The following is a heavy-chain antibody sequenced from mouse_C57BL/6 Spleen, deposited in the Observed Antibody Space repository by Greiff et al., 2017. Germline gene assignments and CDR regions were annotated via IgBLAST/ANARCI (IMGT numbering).Heavy chain of an antibody. J-gene: IGHJ2*01. CDR2: IYPGDGDT. V-gene: IGHV1-80*01. D-gene: IGHD2-1*01. Sequence: QVQLQQSGAELVKPGASVKISCKASGYAFSSYWMNWVKQRPGKGLEWIGQIYPGDGDTNYNGKFKGKATLTADKSSSTAYMQLSSLTSEDSAVYFCAREKGYGNYGRVDFDYWGQGTTLTVSS. CDR3: AREKGYGNYGRVDFDY. CDR1: GYAFSSYW.